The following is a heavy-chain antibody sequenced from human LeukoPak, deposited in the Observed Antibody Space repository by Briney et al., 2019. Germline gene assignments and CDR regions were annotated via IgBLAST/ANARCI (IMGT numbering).Heavy chain of an antibody. CDR1: GFTFETYW. CDR3: ARVRFPADC. D-gene: IGHD2-2*01. J-gene: IGHJ4*02. Sequence: GGSLRLSCVASGFTFETYWMSWVRQAPGKGLEWLANIKHDGREKYYVDSVKDRFTISRDNAKASVYLHMNSLRVEDTAIYYCARVRFPADCWGQGTLVTVSS. CDR2: IKHDGREK. V-gene: IGHV3-7*01.